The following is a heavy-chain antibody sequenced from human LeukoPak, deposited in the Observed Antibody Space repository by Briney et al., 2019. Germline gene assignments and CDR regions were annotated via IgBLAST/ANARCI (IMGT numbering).Heavy chain of an antibody. D-gene: IGHD3-3*01. CDR2: IYHSGST. V-gene: IGHV4-38-2*02. CDR3: ARKTIFGVVIAPSFDY. Sequence: SGTLSLTCTVSGYSISSGYYWGWIRPPPGKGLEWIGSIYHSGSTYYNPSLKSRVTISVDTSKNQFSLKLSSVTAADTAVYYCARKTIFGVVIAPSFDYWGQGTLVTVSS. CDR1: GYSISSGYY. J-gene: IGHJ4*02.